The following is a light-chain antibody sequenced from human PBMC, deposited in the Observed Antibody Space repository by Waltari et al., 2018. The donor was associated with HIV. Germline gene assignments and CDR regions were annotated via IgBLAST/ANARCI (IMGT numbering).Light chain of an antibody. V-gene: IGKV1-39*01. Sequence: DIQMTQSPSSMSASAGDRVTITCRSSQSIRSNLNWYQQKPGKAPKLLIYAASSLQSGVPARFSGSGSGTDFTLTISSLQPEDFVTYHCEQSYNSPRTFGQGTKVEIK. CDR1: QSIRSN. CDR3: EQSYNSPRT. J-gene: IGKJ1*01. CDR2: AAS.